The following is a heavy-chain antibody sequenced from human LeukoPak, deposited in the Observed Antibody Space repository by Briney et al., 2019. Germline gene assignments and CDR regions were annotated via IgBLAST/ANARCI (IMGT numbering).Heavy chain of an antibody. D-gene: IGHD3-10*01. CDR1: GYTFTSYG. J-gene: IGHJ5*02. V-gene: IGHV1-18*01. CDR2: ISAYNGNT. CDR3: ARDGPPVLLWFGELPAGWFDP. Sequence: GASVKVSCKASGYTFTSYGISRVRQAPGQGLEWMGWISAYNGNTNYAQKLQGRVTMTTDTSTSTAYMELRSLRSDDTAVYCCARDGPPVLLWFGELPAGWFDPWGQGTLVTVSS.